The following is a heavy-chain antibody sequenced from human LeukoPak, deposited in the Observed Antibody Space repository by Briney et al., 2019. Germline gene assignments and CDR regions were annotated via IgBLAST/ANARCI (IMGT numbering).Heavy chain of an antibody. D-gene: IGHD3-22*01. CDR3: ARDGYHYDSSGYYSLDY. Sequence: PGGSLRLSCAASGFTVSSNYMSWVRQAPGKGLEWVSVIYSGGSTYYADSVKGRFTISRDNSKNTLYLQMNSLRAEDTAVYYCARDGYHYDSSGYYSLDYWGQGTLVTVSS. J-gene: IGHJ4*02. CDR2: IYSGGST. CDR1: GFTVSSNY. V-gene: IGHV3-66*01.